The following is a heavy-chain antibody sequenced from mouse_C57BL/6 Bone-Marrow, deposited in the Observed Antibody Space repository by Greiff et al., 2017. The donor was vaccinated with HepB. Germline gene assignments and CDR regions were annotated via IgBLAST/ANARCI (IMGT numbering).Heavy chain of an antibody. V-gene: IGHV1-59*01. J-gene: IGHJ3*01. CDR2: IDPSDSYT. Sequence: QVQLQQSGAELVRPGTSVKLSCKASGYTFTSYWMHWVKQRPGQGLEWIGVIDPSDSYTNYNQKFKGKATLTVDTSSSTAYMQLRSLTSEDSAVYYCARRNGFAYWGQGTLVTVSA. CDR3: ARRNGFAY. CDR1: GYTFTSYW.